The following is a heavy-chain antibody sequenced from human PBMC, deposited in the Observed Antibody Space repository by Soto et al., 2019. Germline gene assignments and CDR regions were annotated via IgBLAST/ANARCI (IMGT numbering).Heavy chain of an antibody. CDR2: ISSSSSYI. J-gene: IGHJ6*02. D-gene: IGHD2-15*01. CDR1: GFTFSSYS. Sequence: EAQLVESGGRLVKPGGSLRLSCAASGFTFSSYSMNWVRQAPGKGLEWVSSISSSSSYIYYADSVKGRFTISRDNAKNSLYLQMNSLRAEDTAVYYCARDSGYCSGGSCSYYYGMDVWGQGTTVTVSS. CDR3: ARDSGYCSGGSCSYYYGMDV. V-gene: IGHV3-21*01.